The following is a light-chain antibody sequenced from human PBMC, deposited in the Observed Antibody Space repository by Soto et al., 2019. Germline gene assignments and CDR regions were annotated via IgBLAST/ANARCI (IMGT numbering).Light chain of an antibody. J-gene: IGLJ2*01. CDR1: SSNIRSNY. CDR2: RNN. Sequence: QSVLIQPPSASGTPGQRVTISCSGSSSNIRSNYVYWYQQLPGTAPKLLIYRNNQRPSGVPDRFSGSKSGTSASLAISGLRSEDEADYYCAAWDDSLSGYVVFGGGTKLTVL. CDR3: AAWDDSLSGYVV. V-gene: IGLV1-47*01.